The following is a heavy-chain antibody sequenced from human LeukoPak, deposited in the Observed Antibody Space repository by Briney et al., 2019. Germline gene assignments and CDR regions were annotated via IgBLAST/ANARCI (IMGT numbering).Heavy chain of an antibody. CDR1: GDSITSYY. CDR2: IYYSGST. V-gene: IGHV4-59*01. D-gene: IGHD3-10*01. J-gene: IGHJ5*02. CDR3: ARGGVNYKIAGP. Sequence: SETLSLTCTVSGDSITSYYWSWIRQPPGKGLERIGYIYYSGSTNYNPSLKSRVTISVDTSKNQFSLKLSSVTAADTAVYYCARGGVNYKIAGPWGQGALVTVSS.